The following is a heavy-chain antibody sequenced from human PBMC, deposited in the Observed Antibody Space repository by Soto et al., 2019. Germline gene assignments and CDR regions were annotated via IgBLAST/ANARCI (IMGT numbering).Heavy chain of an antibody. CDR2: IWYDGSNE. CDR3: ARGGSSSWYLRWFDP. J-gene: IGHJ5*02. CDR1: GFTFINYG. Sequence: QVQLVESGGGVVQPGRSLRLSCAASGFTFINYGMHWVRQAPGKGLEWVAVIWYDGSNEYYADSVKGRFTISRDNSKNTLYLQMNSLRVEDTAVYYCARGGSSSWYLRWFDPWGQGTLVTVSS. D-gene: IGHD6-13*01. V-gene: IGHV3-33*01.